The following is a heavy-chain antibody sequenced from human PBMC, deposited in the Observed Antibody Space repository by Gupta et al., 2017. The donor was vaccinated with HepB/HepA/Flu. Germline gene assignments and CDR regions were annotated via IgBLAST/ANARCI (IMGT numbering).Heavy chain of an antibody. CDR2: IYPNSGVT. V-gene: IGHV1-2*02. D-gene: IGHD6-19*01. Sequence: TGWIYPNSGVTNYAQKFQGRVTMTRDTSISTAYMELSNLSSDDTAVYFCASGGVTVAGSTIDYWGQGTLVTVSS. CDR3: ASGGVTVAGSTIDY. J-gene: IGHJ4*02.